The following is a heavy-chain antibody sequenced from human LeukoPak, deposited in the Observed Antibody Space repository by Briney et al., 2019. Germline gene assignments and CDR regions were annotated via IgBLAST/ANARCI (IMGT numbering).Heavy chain of an antibody. CDR2: ISYDGSSE. V-gene: IGHV3-30*18. D-gene: IGHD6-19*01. Sequence: PGGSLRLSCAASGFTFSSYGLHWVRQAPGKGLQWVAVISYDGSSEYYADSVKGRFIISRDNSKHTLYLPVNSLRAGDTAVYYCAKVSDIAVGGTDDAFELCGEGTMVTVSS. J-gene: IGHJ3*01. CDR3: AKVSDIAVGGTDDAFEL. CDR1: GFTFSSYG.